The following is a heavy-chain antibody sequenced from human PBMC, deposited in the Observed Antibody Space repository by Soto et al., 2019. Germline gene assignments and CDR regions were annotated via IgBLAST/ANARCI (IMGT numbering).Heavy chain of an antibody. CDR1: GFTFSSYS. Sequence: GGSLRLSCAASGFTFSSYSMQWVRQAPGKGLEWVAVISYDGSNKYYADSVKGRFTISRDNSKNTLYLQMNSLRAEDTAVYYCARDIVVVPAAPTKGYGMDVWGQGTRVTVSS. CDR3: ARDIVVVPAAPTKGYGMDV. D-gene: IGHD2-2*01. J-gene: IGHJ6*02. CDR2: ISYDGSNK. V-gene: IGHV3-30-3*01.